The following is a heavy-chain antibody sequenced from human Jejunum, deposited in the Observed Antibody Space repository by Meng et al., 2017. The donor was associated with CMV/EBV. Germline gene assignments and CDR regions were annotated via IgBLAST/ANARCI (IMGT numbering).Heavy chain of an antibody. CDR2: IYYSGNT. V-gene: IGHV4-30-4*01. CDR3: ARVSSYYYGSGKYFRWFDP. Sequence: ITSVGNYWSWIRQPPGKGLEWIGHIYYSGNTYYNSSLKSRLTLSVDTSKNQFSLRLSSMTAADAALYYCARVSSYYYGSGKYFRWFDPWGQGTLVTVSS. J-gene: IGHJ5*02. D-gene: IGHD3-10*01. CDR1: ITSVGNY.